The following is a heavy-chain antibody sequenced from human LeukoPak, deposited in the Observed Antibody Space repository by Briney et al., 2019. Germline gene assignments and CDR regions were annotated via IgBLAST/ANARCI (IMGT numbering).Heavy chain of an antibody. CDR2: IYHSGST. D-gene: IGHD6-13*01. CDR1: GGSISSSNW. CDR3: ARVGLVIAAPIDY. V-gene: IGHV4-4*02. J-gene: IGHJ4*02. Sequence: SETLSLTCAVSGGSISSSNWWSWVRQPPGKGLEWIGEIYHSGSTNYNPSLKSRVTISVDTSKNQFSLKLSSVTAADTAVYYCARVGLVIAAPIDYWGQGTLVTVSS.